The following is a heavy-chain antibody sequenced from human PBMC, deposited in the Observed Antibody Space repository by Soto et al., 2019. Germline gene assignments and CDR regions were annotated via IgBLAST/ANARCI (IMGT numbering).Heavy chain of an antibody. V-gene: IGHV1-2*04. J-gene: IGHJ5*02. CDR1: GYTSTGYY. Sequence: ASVKVSCKASGYTSTGYYMHWVRQAPGQGLEWMGWINPNSGGTNYAQKFQGWVTMTRDTSISTAYMELSRLRSDDTAVYYCARAIPKGRWFDPWGQGTLVTVSS. CDR3: ARAIPKGRWFDP. CDR2: INPNSGGT. D-gene: IGHD2-2*01.